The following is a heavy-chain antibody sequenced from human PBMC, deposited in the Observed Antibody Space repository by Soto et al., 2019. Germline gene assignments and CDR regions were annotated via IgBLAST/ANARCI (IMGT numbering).Heavy chain of an antibody. CDR2: FNPEDGET. J-gene: IGHJ5*02. V-gene: IGHV1-24*01. Sequence: ASVKVSCKVSGYTLTELSMHWVRQAPGKGLEWMGGFNPEDGETIYAQKFQGRVTMTEDTSTDTAYMELSSLRSEDTAVYYCATALITSGWYVDWFDPWGQVTLVPVSS. CDR1: GYTLTELS. CDR3: ATALITSGWYVDWFDP. D-gene: IGHD6-19*01.